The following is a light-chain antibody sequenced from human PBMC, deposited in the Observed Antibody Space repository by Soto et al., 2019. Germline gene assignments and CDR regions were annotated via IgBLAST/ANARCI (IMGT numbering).Light chain of an antibody. CDR3: GSWDSSRSAYV. Sequence: QSVLTQPPSVSAAPGQRVTISCSGNSPNIGGNSVSWYQQLPGTAPKLLIYDDDKRPSGIPDRFSGSKSGTSATLGITGSQTGGEADYYGGSWDSSRSAYVFGTGTKVTV. CDR2: DDD. V-gene: IGLV1-51*01. J-gene: IGLJ1*01. CDR1: SPNIGGNS.